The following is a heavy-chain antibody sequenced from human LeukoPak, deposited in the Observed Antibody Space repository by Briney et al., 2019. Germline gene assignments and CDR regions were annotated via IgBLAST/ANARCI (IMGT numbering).Heavy chain of an antibody. V-gene: IGHV4-39*01. Sequence: SETLSPTCTLSAGSISSSTSHWGWIRQPPGNGLEWIGTIHYSDTTYYNPTLERPGIISLHPSKNQFSLRLTSLTAAPTIVYSWARLDSLHLISSWGQGNLVTVSS. CDR2: IHYSDTT. D-gene: IGHD3-9*01. CDR3: ARLDSLHLISS. J-gene: IGHJ5*02. CDR1: AGSISSSTSH.